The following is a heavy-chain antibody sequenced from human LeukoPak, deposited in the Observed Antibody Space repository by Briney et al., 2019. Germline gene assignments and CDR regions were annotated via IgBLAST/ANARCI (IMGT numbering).Heavy chain of an antibody. D-gene: IGHD3-10*01. V-gene: IGHV4-34*01. CDR3: ARGILYSLGYYYGSGSTNRRAFDI. CDR1: GGSFSGYY. CDR2: INHSGST. Sequence: PSGTLSLTCAVYGGSFSGYYWSWIRQPPGKGLEWIGEINHSGSTNYNPSLKSRVTISVDTSKNQFSLKLSSVTAADTAVYYCARGILYSLGYYYGSGSTNRRAFDIWGQGTMVTVSS. J-gene: IGHJ3*02.